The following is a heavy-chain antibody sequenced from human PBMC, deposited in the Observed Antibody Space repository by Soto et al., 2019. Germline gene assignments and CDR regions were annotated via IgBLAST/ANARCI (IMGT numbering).Heavy chain of an antibody. J-gene: IGHJ6*02. D-gene: IGHD2-21*02. CDR1: GYSFTSYW. CDR2: IYPGDSDT. Sequence: PGESLKISCKVSGYSFTSYWIGWVRQMPGKGLEWMGIIYPGDSDTRYSPSFQGQVTISADKSISTAYLQWSSLKASDTAMYYCARHGRYCGGDCYLAYSYGMDVWGQGTTVTVSS. CDR3: ARHGRYCGGDCYLAYSYGMDV. V-gene: IGHV5-51*01.